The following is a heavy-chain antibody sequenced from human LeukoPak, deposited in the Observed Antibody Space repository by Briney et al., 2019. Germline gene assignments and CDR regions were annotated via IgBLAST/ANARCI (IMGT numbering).Heavy chain of an antibody. Sequence: PSETLSLTCAVYGGSFSGYYWSWIRQPPGKGLEWIGYIYYSGSTNYNPSLKSRVTISVDTSKNQFSLKLSSVTAADTAVYYCARVYQDSSGYYYWFDPWGQGTLVTVSS. CDR1: GGSFSGYY. D-gene: IGHD3-22*01. J-gene: IGHJ5*02. CDR3: ARVYQDSSGYYYWFDP. V-gene: IGHV4-59*01. CDR2: IYYSGST.